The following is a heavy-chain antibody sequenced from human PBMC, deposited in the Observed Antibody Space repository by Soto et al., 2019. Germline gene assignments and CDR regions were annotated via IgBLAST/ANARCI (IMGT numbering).Heavy chain of an antibody. CDR3: ARLGNIVVVPAAKPSDY. Sequence: ASVKVSCKASGGTFSSYTISWVRQAPGQGLEWMGRIIPILGIANYAQKFQGRVTITADKSTSTAYMELSSLRSEDTAVYYCARLGNIVVVPAAKPSDYWGQGTLVTVSS. CDR1: GGTFSSYT. D-gene: IGHD2-2*01. J-gene: IGHJ4*02. CDR2: IIPILGIA. V-gene: IGHV1-69*02.